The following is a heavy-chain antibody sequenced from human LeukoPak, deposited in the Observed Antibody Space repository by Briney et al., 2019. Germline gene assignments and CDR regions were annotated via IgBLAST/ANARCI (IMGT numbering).Heavy chain of an antibody. D-gene: IGHD6-13*01. CDR1: GYTFTCYY. Sequence: ASVKVSRKASGYTFTCYYMHWVRQAPGQGLEWMGWINPNSGGTNYAQKFQGRVTMTRDTSISTAYMELSRLRSDDTAVYYCARDSRIAAAYPPTGYWGQGTLVTVSS. V-gene: IGHV1-2*02. J-gene: IGHJ4*02. CDR3: ARDSRIAAAYPPTGY. CDR2: INPNSGGT.